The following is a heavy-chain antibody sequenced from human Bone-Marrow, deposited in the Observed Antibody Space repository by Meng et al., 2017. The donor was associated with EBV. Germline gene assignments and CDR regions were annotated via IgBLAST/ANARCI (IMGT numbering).Heavy chain of an antibody. CDR1: GGTFRSDA. J-gene: IGHJ4*02. V-gene: IGHV1-69*01. Sequence: QVQVVQAGAEVKKPGSSVQVSCKTSGGTFRSDAISWVRQAPGQGLEWMGGLIPLSDAPHYAQKFQGRVTITADESTSTHYLDLSGLRAEDTAVYYCASESGRGFTPDYWGQGTLVTVSS. CDR2: LIPLSDAP. CDR3: ASESGRGFTPDY. D-gene: IGHD3-10*01.